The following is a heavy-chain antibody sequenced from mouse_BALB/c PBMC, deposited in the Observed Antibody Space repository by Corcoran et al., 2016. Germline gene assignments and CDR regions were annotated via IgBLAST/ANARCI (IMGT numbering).Heavy chain of an antibody. CDR2: IYPYNDDT. CDR3: AREVPGGYPFDY. V-gene: IGHV1S136*01. Sequence: EVQLQQSGPELVKPGASVKMSCKASGYTFTSYVMHWVKQTPGQGLEWIGYIYPYNDDTKYNEEFKGKATLTSDKSSSTAYMELNSLTSEDSAVYYCAREVPGGYPFDYWGQGTTLTVSS. D-gene: IGHD2-2*01. CDR1: GYTFTSYV. J-gene: IGHJ2*01.